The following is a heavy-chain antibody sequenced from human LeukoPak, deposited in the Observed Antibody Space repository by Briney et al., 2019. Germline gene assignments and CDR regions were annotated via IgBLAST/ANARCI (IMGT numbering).Heavy chain of an antibody. J-gene: IGHJ4*02. D-gene: IGHD6-19*01. V-gene: IGHV3-66*01. CDR2: IYSGGST. Sequence: PGGSLRLSCAASGFTVSSNYMSWVRQAPGKGLEWVSVIYSGGSTYYADSVKGRFTISRDNSKNTLFLQTNSLRAEDTAVYYCALAVAGNYWGQGTLVIVSS. CDR1: GFTVSSNY. CDR3: ALAVAGNY.